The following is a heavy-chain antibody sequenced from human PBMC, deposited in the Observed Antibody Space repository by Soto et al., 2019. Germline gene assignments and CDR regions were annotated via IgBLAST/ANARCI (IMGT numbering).Heavy chain of an antibody. CDR3: ATADYCSSTSCDGGLLHNWFDP. D-gene: IGHD2-2*01. J-gene: IGHJ5*02. Sequence: ASVKVSCKVSGYTLTELSMHWVRQAPGKGLEWMGGFDPEDGETIYAQKFQGRVTMTEDTSTDTAYMELSSLRSEDTAVYYCATADYCSSTSCDGGLLHNWFDPWGQGTLVTVSS. CDR1: GYTLTELS. V-gene: IGHV1-24*01. CDR2: FDPEDGET.